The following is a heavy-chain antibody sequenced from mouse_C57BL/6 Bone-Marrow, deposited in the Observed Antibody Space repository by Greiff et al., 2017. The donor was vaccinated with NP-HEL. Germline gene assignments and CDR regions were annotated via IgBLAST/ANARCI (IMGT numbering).Heavy chain of an antibody. D-gene: IGHD5-2*01. CDR1: GYTFTSYW. V-gene: IGHV1-55*01. CDR3: ACSGGARHEYDY. CDR2: IYPGSGST. J-gene: IGHJ2*01. Sequence: VQLQQPGAELVKPGASVKMSCKASGYTFTSYWITWVKQRPGQGLEWIGDIYPGSGSTNYNEKFKSKATLTVDTSSSTAYMQLSSLTSEDSAVYYCACSGGARHEYDYWGQGTTLTVSS.